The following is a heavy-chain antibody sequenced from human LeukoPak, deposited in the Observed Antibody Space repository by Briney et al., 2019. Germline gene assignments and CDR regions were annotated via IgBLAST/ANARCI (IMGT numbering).Heavy chain of an antibody. CDR1: GFTFSSYA. CDR3: ARDRGYCSSTSCPIDAFDI. J-gene: IGHJ3*02. V-gene: IGHV3-23*01. D-gene: IGHD2-2*01. Sequence: PGGSLRLSCAASGFTFSSYAMSWVRQAPGKGLEWVSAISGSGGSTYYADSVKGRFTISRDNSKNTLYLQMNSLRAEDTAVYCCARDRGYCSSTSCPIDAFDIWGQGTMVTVSS. CDR2: ISGSGGST.